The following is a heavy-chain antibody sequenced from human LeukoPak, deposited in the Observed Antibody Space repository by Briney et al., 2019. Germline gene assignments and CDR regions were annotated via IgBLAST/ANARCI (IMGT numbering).Heavy chain of an antibody. J-gene: IGHJ4*02. D-gene: IGHD3-22*01. Sequence: GGSLRLSCAASGFTFSSYWMSWVRQAPGKGLEWVAFIKQDGGEKNCVDSVKGRFTISRDNAKNSLYLQMNSLRAEDTAVYYCARVVPRGDSSGYNYFDYWGQGTLVAVSS. V-gene: IGHV3-7*03. CDR3: ARVVPRGDSSGYNYFDY. CDR1: GFTFSSYW. CDR2: IKQDGGEK.